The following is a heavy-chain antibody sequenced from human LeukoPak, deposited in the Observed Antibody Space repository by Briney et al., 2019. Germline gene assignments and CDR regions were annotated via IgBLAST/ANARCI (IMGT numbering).Heavy chain of an antibody. CDR1: GFTFSSYG. V-gene: IGHV3-30*18. CDR3: AKIDCWGHYQAYFDY. D-gene: IGHD3-3*01. CDR2: ISYDGSNK. Sequence: PGGSLRLSCAASGFTFSSYGMHWVRQAPGKGLEWVAVISYDGSNKYYADSVKGRFTISRDNSKNTLYLQMNSLRAEDTAVYYCAKIDCWGHYQAYFDYWGQGTLVTVSS. J-gene: IGHJ4*02.